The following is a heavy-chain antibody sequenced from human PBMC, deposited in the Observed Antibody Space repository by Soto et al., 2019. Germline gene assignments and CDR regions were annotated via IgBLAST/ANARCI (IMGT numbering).Heavy chain of an antibody. Sequence: PGGSLRLSCAASGFHFRIYAMHLVRQAPGKGLEWVAVISSDGSGIYYADSVKGRFTIYTDNSKNTLFLQMNSLRGGDTAVYFCARRKGWFEGEFDHWGQGTLVTVSS. D-gene: IGHD3-10*01. J-gene: IGHJ4*02. V-gene: IGHV3-30-3*01. CDR2: ISSDGSGI. CDR3: ARRKGWFEGEFDH. CDR1: GFHFRIYA.